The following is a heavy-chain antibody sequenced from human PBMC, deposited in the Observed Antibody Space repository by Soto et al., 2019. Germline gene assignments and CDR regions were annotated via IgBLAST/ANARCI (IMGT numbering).Heavy chain of an antibody. Sequence: EVQLLESGGGLVQPGGSLRLSCAASGFTFGSYVMAWVRQAPGKGLEWISGISASGGGTYYSDSVKGRFTISRDNSKNTVYLQMSSLRAEDTAVYYCAKRFPDDNSAYGPDYWGQGTLVTVSS. CDR3: AKRFPDDNSAYGPDY. V-gene: IGHV3-23*01. CDR1: GFTFGSYV. CDR2: ISASGGGT. J-gene: IGHJ4*02. D-gene: IGHD3-22*01.